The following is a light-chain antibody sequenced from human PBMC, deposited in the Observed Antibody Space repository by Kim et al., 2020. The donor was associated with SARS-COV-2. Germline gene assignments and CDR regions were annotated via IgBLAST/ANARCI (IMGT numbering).Light chain of an antibody. V-gene: IGLV2-14*03. CDR3: SSYTNSDTLV. Sequence: GQSVAISCTGSSSDVGAYDYVSWYQQHPGKAPKLMIHDVNDRPSGVSNRFSGSKSGNTASLTISGLQAEDEADYYCSSYTNSDTLVFDGGTQLTVL. CDR2: DVN. CDR1: SSDVGAYDY. J-gene: IGLJ3*02.